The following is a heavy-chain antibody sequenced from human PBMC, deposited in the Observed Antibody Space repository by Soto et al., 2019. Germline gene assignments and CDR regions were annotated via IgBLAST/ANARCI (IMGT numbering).Heavy chain of an antibody. CDR3: ARYHGSYAGHVGWFDP. Sequence: ASVKVSCKASGYAFTSYGISWVRQAPGQGLEWMGWISAYNGNTNYAQKLQGRVTMTTDTSTSTAYMELRSLRSDDTAVYYCARYHGSYAGHVGWFDPWGQGTLVTVSS. CDR1: GYAFTSYG. CDR2: ISAYNGNT. V-gene: IGHV1-18*01. J-gene: IGHJ5*02. D-gene: IGHD1-26*01.